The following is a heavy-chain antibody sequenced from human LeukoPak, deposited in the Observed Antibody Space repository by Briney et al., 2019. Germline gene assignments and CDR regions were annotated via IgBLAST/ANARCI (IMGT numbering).Heavy chain of an antibody. J-gene: IGHJ4*02. CDR2: ISSSGSTI. CDR3: ARGHYDFWSGYQAALQY. CDR1: GFTFSSYE. Sequence: PGGSLRLSCAASGFTFSSYEMNWVRQAPGKGLEWVSYISSSGSTIYYADSVKGRFTISRDNAKNSLCLQMNSLRAEDTAVYYCARGHYDFWSGYQAALQYWGQGTLVTVSS. V-gene: IGHV3-48*03. D-gene: IGHD3-3*01.